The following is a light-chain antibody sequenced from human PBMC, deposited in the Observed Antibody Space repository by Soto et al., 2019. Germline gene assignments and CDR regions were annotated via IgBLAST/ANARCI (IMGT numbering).Light chain of an antibody. J-gene: IGLJ2*01. Sequence: QSALTQPTSASGSPGQSVTISCTGTSSDVGGNNYVSWYQQHPGKAPKLMIYEVSKRPSGVPDRFSGSKSGDTAPLTVSGLQAEDEADYYCSSYARSNPVVFGGGTKVTVL. CDR1: SSDVGGNNY. CDR3: SSYARSNPVV. V-gene: IGLV2-8*01. CDR2: EVS.